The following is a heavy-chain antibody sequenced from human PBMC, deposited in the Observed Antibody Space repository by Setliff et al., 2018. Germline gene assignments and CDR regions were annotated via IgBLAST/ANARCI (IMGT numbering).Heavy chain of an antibody. V-gene: IGHV4-61*05. J-gene: IGHJ6*03. CDR2: IYHTGST. CDR1: GDSISSSSYY. CDR3: V. Sequence: SETLSLTCTVSGDSISSSSYYWGWIRQPPGKGLEWIGYIYHTGSTNYNPSLKSRVTILLDTSKNQFSLTLTSVTAADTAVYIDVWGKGTTVTVSS.